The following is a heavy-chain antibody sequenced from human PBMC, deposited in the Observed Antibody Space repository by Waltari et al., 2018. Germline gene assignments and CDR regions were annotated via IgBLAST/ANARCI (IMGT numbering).Heavy chain of an antibody. Sequence: EVQLVESGGGLVQPGGSLRLSCGASGLTFSRYWMSWVRQTPGKGLEWVDNINYDGSQKYYVDSVKGRFTISRDNAKNSVYLQMNSLRVEDTAVYYCAKSRGFEYWGQGTLITVSS. CDR1: GLTFSRYW. V-gene: IGHV3-7*01. CDR3: AKSRGFEY. D-gene: IGHD2-2*01. CDR2: INYDGSQK. J-gene: IGHJ4*02.